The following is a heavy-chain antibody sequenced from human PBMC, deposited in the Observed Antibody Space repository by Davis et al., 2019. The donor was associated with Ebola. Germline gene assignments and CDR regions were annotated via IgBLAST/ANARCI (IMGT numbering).Heavy chain of an antibody. CDR1: GYTFTYRY. V-gene: IGHV1-45*02. Sequence: SVKVSCKASGYTFTYRYLHWVRQAPGQALEWMGWITPFNGNINYAQKFQDRVTITRDRSMSTAYMELSSLRSEDTAMYYCAKATTRGYCSGGSCYLSAFDIWGQGTMVTVSS. CDR2: ITPFNGNI. J-gene: IGHJ3*02. D-gene: IGHD2-15*01. CDR3: AKATTRGYCSGGSCYLSAFDI.